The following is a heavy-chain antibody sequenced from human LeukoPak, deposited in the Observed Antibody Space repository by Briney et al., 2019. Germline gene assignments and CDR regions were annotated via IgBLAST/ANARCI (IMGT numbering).Heavy chain of an antibody. Sequence: ASVKVSCKASGYTFTGYYMHWMRQAPGQGLEWMGWINPNSGGTNYAQKFQGRVTMTRDTSISTAYMELSRLRSDDTAVYYCARDVWYYYDSSGYYGSVDYWGQGTLVTVSS. CDR1: GYTFTGYY. CDR2: INPNSGGT. CDR3: ARDVWYYYDSSGYYGSVDY. D-gene: IGHD3-22*01. V-gene: IGHV1-2*02. J-gene: IGHJ4*02.